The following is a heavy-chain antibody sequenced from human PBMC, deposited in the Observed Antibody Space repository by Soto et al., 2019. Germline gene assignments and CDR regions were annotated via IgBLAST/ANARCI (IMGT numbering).Heavy chain of an antibody. D-gene: IGHD3-22*01. CDR1: GYTFTRNG. CDR3: VKDRDSNSWPSRDV. J-gene: IGHJ6*02. Sequence: GASVKVSCKTSGYTFTRNGISWVRQAPGQGLEWMGWISPKSGSIKYAQKFQGRVIMTTDTSTSTXYMELRSLRSDDTAVYYCVKDRDSNSWPSRDVWGPGXTVTVYS. CDR2: ISPKSGSI. V-gene: IGHV1-18*01.